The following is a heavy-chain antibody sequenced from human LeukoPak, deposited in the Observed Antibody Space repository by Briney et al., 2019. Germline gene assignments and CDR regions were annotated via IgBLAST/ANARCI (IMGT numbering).Heavy chain of an antibody. CDR1: GGSISSSSYY. D-gene: IGHD6-6*01. CDR2: IYYSGST. V-gene: IGHV4-39*01. CDR3: ARLVPSSMIAARPLDY. Sequence: SETLSLTCTVSGGSISSSSYYWGWIRQPPGKGLEWIGSIYYSGSTYYNPSLKSRVTISVDTSKNQFSLKLSSVTAADTAVYYCARLVPSSMIAARPLDYWGQGTLVTVSS. J-gene: IGHJ4*02.